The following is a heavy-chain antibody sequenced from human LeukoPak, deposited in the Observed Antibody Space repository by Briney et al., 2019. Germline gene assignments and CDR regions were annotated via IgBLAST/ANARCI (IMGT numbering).Heavy chain of an antibody. D-gene: IGHD2-15*01. CDR2: ISAYNGNT. Sequence: ASVKVSCKASGYTFTSYGISWVRQAPGQGLEWMGWISAYNGNTNYAQKLQGRVTMTTDTPTSTAYMELRSLRSDDTAVYYCARDWDRYCSGGSCYCYYWGQGTLVTVTS. CDR1: GYTFTSYG. J-gene: IGHJ4*02. V-gene: IGHV1-18*01. CDR3: ARDWDRYCSGGSCYCYY.